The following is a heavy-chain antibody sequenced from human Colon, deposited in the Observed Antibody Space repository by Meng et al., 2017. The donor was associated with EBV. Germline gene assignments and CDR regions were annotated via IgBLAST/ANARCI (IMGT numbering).Heavy chain of an antibody. J-gene: IGHJ4*02. CDR2: IWYDGSNK. V-gene: IGHV3-33*01. D-gene: IGHD3-16*02. CDR3: ARGLIWGSYRPIDY. CDR1: GFTLSSYG. Sequence: VQLVESGGGVVQPVRYLRPSCAASGFTLSSYGMHWVRPAPGKGLEWVAVIWYDGSNKYYADSVKGRFTISRDNSKNTLYLQMNSLRAEDTAVYYCARGLIWGSYRPIDYWGQGTLVTVSS.